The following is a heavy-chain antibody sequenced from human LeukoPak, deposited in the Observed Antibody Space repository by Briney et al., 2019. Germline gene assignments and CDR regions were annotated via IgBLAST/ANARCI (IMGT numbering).Heavy chain of an antibody. CDR2: IYYSGST. D-gene: IGHD3-9*01. Sequence: SETLSLTCTVSGGSISSYYWSWTRQPPGKGLEWIGYIYYSGSTNYNPSLKSRVTISVDTSKNQFSLKLSSVTAADTAVYYCARGGLLRYFDWAIVHWGQGTLVTVSS. CDR3: ARGGLLRYFDWAIVH. V-gene: IGHV4-59*01. J-gene: IGHJ5*02. CDR1: GGSISSYY.